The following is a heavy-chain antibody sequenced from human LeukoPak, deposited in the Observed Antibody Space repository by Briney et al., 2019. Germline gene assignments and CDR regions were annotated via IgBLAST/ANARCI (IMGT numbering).Heavy chain of an antibody. V-gene: IGHV1-2*02. Sequence: ASVKVSCKASGYTFTGYYMHWVRQAPRQGLEWMGWINPNSGGTNYAQKFQGRVTMTRDTSISTAYMELSRLRSDDTAVYYCARGIFGPTPPHDAWGQGTLVTVSS. CDR2: INPNSGGT. CDR1: GYTFTGYY. D-gene: IGHD3/OR15-3a*01. J-gene: IGHJ5*02. CDR3: ARGIFGPTPPHDA.